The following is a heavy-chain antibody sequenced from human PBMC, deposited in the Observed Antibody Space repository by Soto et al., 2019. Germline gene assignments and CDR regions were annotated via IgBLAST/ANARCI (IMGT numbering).Heavy chain of an antibody. CDR1: GGSISSGGYS. D-gene: IGHD5-12*01. Sequence: QLQLQESGSGLVKPSQTLSLTCAVSGGSISSGGYSWSWIRQPPGKGLEWIGYIYHSGSTYYNPSLKSRVTISVDRSQNQFSLKLSSVTAADTAVYYCARRRGFPYYYGMDGWGQGTTVTVSS. J-gene: IGHJ6*02. V-gene: IGHV4-30-2*01. CDR3: ARRRGFPYYYGMDG. CDR2: IYHSGST.